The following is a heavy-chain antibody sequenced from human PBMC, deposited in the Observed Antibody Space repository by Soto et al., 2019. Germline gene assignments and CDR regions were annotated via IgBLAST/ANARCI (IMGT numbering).Heavy chain of an antibody. D-gene: IGHD3-22*01. J-gene: IGHJ4*02. CDR2: IWNDGSNE. Sequence: PGGSLRLSCEASGFNFSSYGIRWVRQAPGKGLEWVAIIWNDGSNEYYADSVKGRFTISRDNSKNTVYLQVSKLRAEDTAVYFCARDQTDSGGYSDSWGQGTLVTVYS. CDR3: ARDQTDSGGYSDS. CDR1: GFNFSSYG. V-gene: IGHV3-33*01.